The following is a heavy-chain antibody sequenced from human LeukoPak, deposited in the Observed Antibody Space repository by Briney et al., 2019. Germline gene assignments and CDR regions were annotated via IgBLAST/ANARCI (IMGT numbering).Heavy chain of an antibody. V-gene: IGHV4-4*07. CDR3: ARVYSGYDLPGSLANYYFDY. Sequence: SETLSLTCTVSGGSISSYYWSWIRQPAGKGREWIGRFYSGGGTDYNPSLKSRVIMSVDTSKNQFSLKLSSVTAADTAVYYCARVYSGYDLPGSLANYYFDYWGQGTLVTVSS. CDR2: FYSGGGT. CDR1: GGSISSYY. D-gene: IGHD5-12*01. J-gene: IGHJ4*02.